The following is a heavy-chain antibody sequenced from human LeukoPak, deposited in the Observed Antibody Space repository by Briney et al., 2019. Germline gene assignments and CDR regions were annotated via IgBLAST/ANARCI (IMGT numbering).Heavy chain of an antibody. CDR3: ARGLGYSSSPFDY. V-gene: IGHV3-48*02. J-gene: IGHJ4*02. CDR1: GFTFSGYS. CDR2: ISSSSGTI. Sequence: GGSLRLSCAASGFTFSGYSMNWVRQAPGKGLEWVSYISSSSGTIYYADSVKGRFTISRDNAKNSLFLQMNSLRDEDTAVYYCARGLGYSSSPFDYWGQGTLVTVSS. D-gene: IGHD6-13*01.